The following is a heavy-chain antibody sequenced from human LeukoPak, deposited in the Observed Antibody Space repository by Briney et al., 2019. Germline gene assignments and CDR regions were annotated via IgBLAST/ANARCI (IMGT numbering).Heavy chain of an antibody. D-gene: IGHD5-18*01. V-gene: IGHV4-59*01. CDR2: IYYSGST. Sequence: SETLSLTCTVSGGSISSYYWSWIRQPPGKGLEWIGYIYYSGSTNYNPSLKSRVTISVDTSKNQFSLKLSSVTAADTAVNYCARAGIRGYSFPDYFDYWGQGTLVTVSS. J-gene: IGHJ4*02. CDR1: GGSISSYY. CDR3: ARAGIRGYSFPDYFDY.